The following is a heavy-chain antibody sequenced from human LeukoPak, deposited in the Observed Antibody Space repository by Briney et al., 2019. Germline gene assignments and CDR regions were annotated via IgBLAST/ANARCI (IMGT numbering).Heavy chain of an antibody. CDR2: IYISGST. V-gene: IGHV4-4*07. CDR3: ARDLASIAVAGGYYYYMDV. CDR1: GGSISSVY. D-gene: IGHD6-19*01. J-gene: IGHJ6*03. Sequence: SETLSLTCTVSGGSISGGSISSVYWSWIRQPAGKGLEWIGRIYISGSTNSNPSLKSRVSMSVDTSKNQFSLKLSSVTAADTAVYYCARDLASIAVAGGYYYYMDVWGKGTTVTVSS.